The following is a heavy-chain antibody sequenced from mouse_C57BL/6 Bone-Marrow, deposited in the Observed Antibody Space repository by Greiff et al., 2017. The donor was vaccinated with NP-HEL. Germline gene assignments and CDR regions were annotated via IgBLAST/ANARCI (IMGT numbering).Heavy chain of an antibody. D-gene: IGHD1-1*01. J-gene: IGHJ1*03. CDR2: ISSGGDYI. Sequence: EVKLMESGEGLVKPGGSLKLSCAASGFTFSSYAMSWVRQTPEKRLEWVAYISSGGDYIYYADTVKGRFTISRDNARNTLYLQMSSLKSEDTAMYYCTREGLYYGSSYWYFDVWGTGTTVTVSS. V-gene: IGHV5-9-1*02. CDR1: GFTFSSYA. CDR3: TREGLYYGSSYWYFDV.